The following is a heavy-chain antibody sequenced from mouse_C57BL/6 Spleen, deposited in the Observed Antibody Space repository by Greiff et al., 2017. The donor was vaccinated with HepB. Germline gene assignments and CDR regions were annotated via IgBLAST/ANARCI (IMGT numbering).Heavy chain of an antibody. Sequence: QVQLQQPGAELVKPGASVKLSCKASGYTFTSYWMHWVKQRPGQGLEWIGMIHPNSGSTNYNEKFKSKSTLTVDKSSSTAYMQLISLTSEDSAVYYCASSHYYGSSYNWYFDVWGTGTTVTVSS. CDR1: GYTFTSYW. D-gene: IGHD1-1*01. V-gene: IGHV1-64*01. J-gene: IGHJ1*03. CDR2: IHPNSGST. CDR3: ASSHYYGSSYNWYFDV.